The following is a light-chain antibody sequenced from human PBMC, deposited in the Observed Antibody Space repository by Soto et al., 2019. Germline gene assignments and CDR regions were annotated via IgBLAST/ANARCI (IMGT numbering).Light chain of an antibody. CDR2: GAS. V-gene: IGKV3-15*01. J-gene: IGKJ1*01. CDR1: QSVSSN. Sequence: EIVMTKSPATLSVSPGARATLSCRASQSVSSNLAWYKQKPGQPPRILIHGASTRATGIPARFSASASGTEFTLTISSLKSEDFEVYYCQQYTNWPRTFGQGTKVDI. CDR3: QQYTNWPRT.